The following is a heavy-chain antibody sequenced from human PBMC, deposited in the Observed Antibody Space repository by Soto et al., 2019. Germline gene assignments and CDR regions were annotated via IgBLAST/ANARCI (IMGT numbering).Heavy chain of an antibody. CDR3: ARARMFSGAHHDY. Sequence: QVHLVQSGAVVENPGASVKVSCKASGYTFTNFGINWVRQAPGQGLEWMGWITPYNGNANYPQKLKDRRFITTDTSTNTAYLKQRSLRSDDTAVYFCARARMFSGAHHDYWGQGTRVIVSS. D-gene: IGHD1-26*01. CDR1: GYTFTNFG. J-gene: IGHJ4*02. V-gene: IGHV1-18*04. CDR2: ITPYNGNA.